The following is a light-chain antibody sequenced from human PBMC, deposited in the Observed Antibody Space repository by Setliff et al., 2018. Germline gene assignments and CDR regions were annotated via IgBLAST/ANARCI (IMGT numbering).Light chain of an antibody. V-gene: IGLV2-14*01. CDR1: SSDVGGYNY. CDR3: TSYTSRSTFVI. CDR2: EVS. Sequence: QSVLTQPASVSGSPGQSITISCTGTSSDVGGYNYVSWYQQHPGKAPKLMIYEVSDRPSGVSNRFSGSKSGNTASLTISGLQAEDGADYYCTSYTSRSTFVIFGGGTKVTVL. J-gene: IGLJ2*01.